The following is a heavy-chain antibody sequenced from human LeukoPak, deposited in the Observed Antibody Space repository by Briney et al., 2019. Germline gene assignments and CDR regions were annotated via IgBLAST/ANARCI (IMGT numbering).Heavy chain of an antibody. CDR3: ARGRMRAFDI. Sequence: SQTLSLTCAISGDSVFSNCVAWNWIRQSPSRGLEWLGRTYYRSKCYSDYAISVKSRITVNPDTSKDQFSLLLNSVTPENTAVYYCARGRMRAFDIWDQGTLVTVS. V-gene: IGHV6-1*01. CDR2: TYYRSKCYS. CDR1: GDSVFSNCVA. J-gene: IGHJ3*02.